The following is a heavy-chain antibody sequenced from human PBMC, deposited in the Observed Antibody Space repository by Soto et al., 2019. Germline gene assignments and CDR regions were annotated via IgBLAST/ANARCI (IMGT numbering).Heavy chain of an antibody. CDR1: VGSISIIVYN. V-gene: IGHV4-39*01. D-gene: IGHD3-22*01. CDR3: ARSTFWYYHETGGYYGFDN. J-gene: IGHJ4*02. CDR2: ISFKGTT. Sequence: LHLQGPGPGRGRPPQTCPPTCPAPVGSISIIVYNWGWIGQPPGRGLEWLGSISFKGTTYYNPSLQSRVTISVDMSKNQFSLNLNSVTAADTAVFYCARSTFWYYHETGGYYGFDNWGQGTLVTVSS.